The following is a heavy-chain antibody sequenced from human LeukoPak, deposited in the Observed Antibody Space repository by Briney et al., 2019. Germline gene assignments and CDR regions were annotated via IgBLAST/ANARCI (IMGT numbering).Heavy chain of an antibody. D-gene: IGHD3-22*01. J-gene: IGHJ5*02. CDR2: VPYDGNNE. V-gene: IGHV3-30*18. Sequence: TGGSLRLSCAASGFSVSGYGVHWVRQAPGKGLEWVALVPYDGNNEYYAESVEGRFTVSRDNLNNMVFLQMNRLRPEDTAIYYCAKSGGSSGRRGFFDPWGQGALVTVSS. CDR1: GFSVSGYG. CDR3: AKSGGSSGRRGFFDP.